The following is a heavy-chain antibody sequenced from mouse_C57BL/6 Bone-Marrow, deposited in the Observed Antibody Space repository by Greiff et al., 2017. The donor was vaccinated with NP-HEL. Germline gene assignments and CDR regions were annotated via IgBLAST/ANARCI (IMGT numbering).Heavy chain of an antibody. Sequence: VQLQQSGPGLVAPSQSLSITCTVSGFSLTSYAISWVRQPPGKGLEWLGVIWTGGGTNYNSALKSRLSISKDNSKSQVFLKMNSLQTDDTARYYCARMGGLRQRKVMDYWGQGTSVTVSS. D-gene: IGHD2-4*01. V-gene: IGHV2-9-1*01. CDR3: ARMGGLRQRKVMDY. CDR2: IWTGGGT. CDR1: GFSLTSYA. J-gene: IGHJ4*01.